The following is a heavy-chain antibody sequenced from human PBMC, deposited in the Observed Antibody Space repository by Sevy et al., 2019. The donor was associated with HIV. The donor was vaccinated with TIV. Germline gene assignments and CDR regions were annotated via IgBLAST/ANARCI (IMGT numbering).Heavy chain of an antibody. D-gene: IGHD5-12*01. CDR2: IKSKTDGGTI. Sequence: GGSLRLSCAASGFTFSSAWMSWVRLAPGKGLEWDGRIKSKTDGGTIDYAAPMKGRFTISREDSKNTLYLQMNSLKTEDTAVYYCITDPGYRGYDEEVINYYYYGMDVWGQGTTVTVSS. CDR1: GFTFSSAW. V-gene: IGHV3-15*01. CDR3: ITDPGYRGYDEEVINYYYYGMDV. J-gene: IGHJ6*02.